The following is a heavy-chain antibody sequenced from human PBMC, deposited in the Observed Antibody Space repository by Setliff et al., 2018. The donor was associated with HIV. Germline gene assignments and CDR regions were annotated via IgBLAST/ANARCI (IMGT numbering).Heavy chain of an antibody. V-gene: IGHV4-39*01. Sequence: SETLSLTCTVSGGSISSTSYYWGWIRQPPGTGLEWIGSISSSGNTYYNPSLKSRVTTSVDTPKNQFSLKLNSVTAADTAVYYCARHSPSDYWGQGTLVTVSS. J-gene: IGHJ4*02. CDR2: ISSSGNT. CDR3: ARHSPSDY. CDR1: GGSISSTSYY.